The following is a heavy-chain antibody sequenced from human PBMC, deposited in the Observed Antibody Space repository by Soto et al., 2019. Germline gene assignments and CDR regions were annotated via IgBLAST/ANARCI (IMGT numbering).Heavy chain of an antibody. CDR2: IIPIFGTA. D-gene: IGHD1-26*01. J-gene: IGHJ4*02. Sequence: SVKVSCKASGGTFSSYAISWVRQAPGQGLEWMGGIIPIFGTANYAQKFQGRVTITADESTSTAYMELSSLRSEDTAVYYCARVAGSYYHHPFFDYWGQGTLVTVSS. CDR3: ARVAGSYYHHPFFDY. V-gene: IGHV1-69*13. CDR1: GGTFSSYA.